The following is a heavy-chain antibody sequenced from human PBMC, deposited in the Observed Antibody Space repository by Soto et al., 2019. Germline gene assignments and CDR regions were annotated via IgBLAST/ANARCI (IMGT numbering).Heavy chain of an antibody. CDR2: INHSGST. CDR1: GGSFSGYY. CDR3: ARLGSIAADDFDY. V-gene: IGHV4-34*01. D-gene: IGHD6-25*01. J-gene: IGHJ4*02. Sequence: SETLSLTCAVYGGSFSGYYWSWIRQPPGKGLEWIGEINHSGSTNYNPSLKSRVTISVDTSKNQFSLKLSSVTATDTAVYYCARLGSIAADDFDYWGQGTLVTVSS.